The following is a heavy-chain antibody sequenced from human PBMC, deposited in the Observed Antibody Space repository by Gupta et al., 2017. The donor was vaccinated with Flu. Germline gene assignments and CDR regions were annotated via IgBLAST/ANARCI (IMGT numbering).Heavy chain of an antibody. V-gene: IGHV3-48*02. CDR2: ISSSSSSI. J-gene: IGHJ4*02. CDR3: ARVENGSSWADFFDY. Sequence: EVQLVESGGGLVQPGGSLRLSCAASGFTFSSYSMNWVRQAPGKGLEWVSYISSSSSSIYYADSVKGRFTLSRDKAKNSLYLQINSLRDEETAVYYFARVENGSSWADFFDYWGQGTLVTVSS. CDR1: GFTFSSYS. D-gene: IGHD6-13*01.